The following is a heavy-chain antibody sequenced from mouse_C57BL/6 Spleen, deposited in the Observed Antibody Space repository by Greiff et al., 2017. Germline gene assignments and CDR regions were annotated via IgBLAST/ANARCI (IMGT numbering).Heavy chain of an antibody. CDR3: ARGHYGSSFSWFAY. V-gene: IGHV1-58*01. CDR2: IYIGNGYT. J-gene: IGHJ3*01. D-gene: IGHD1-1*01. Sequence: EVKLMESGAELVRPGSSVKMSCKTSGYTFTSYGINWVKQRPGQGLEWIGYIYIGNGYTEYNEKFKGKATLTSDTSSSTAYMQLSSLTSEDSAIYFCARGHYGSSFSWFAYWGQGTLVTVSA. CDR1: GYTFTSYG.